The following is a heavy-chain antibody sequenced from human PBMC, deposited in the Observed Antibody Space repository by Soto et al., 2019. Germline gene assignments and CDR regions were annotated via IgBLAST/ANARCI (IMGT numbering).Heavy chain of an antibody. V-gene: IGHV3-48*03. CDR1: GFTFSSYE. CDR3: ARDGHCSSTSCRFYYYDYGMDV. Sequence: PGGSLRLSCAASGFTFSSYEMNWVRQAPGKGLEWVSYISSSGSTIYYADSVKGRFTISRDNAKNSLYLQMNSLRAEDTAVYYCARDGHCSSTSCRFYYYDYGMDVWGQGTTVTVSS. J-gene: IGHJ6*02. D-gene: IGHD2-2*01. CDR2: ISSSGSTI.